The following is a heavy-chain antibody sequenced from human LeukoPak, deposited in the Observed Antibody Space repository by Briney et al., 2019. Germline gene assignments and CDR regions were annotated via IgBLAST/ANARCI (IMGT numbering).Heavy chain of an antibody. CDR1: GFTFSSYA. CDR2: ISGSGGST. CDR3: AKVYEDSSGWSWDY. V-gene: IGHV3-23*01. D-gene: IGHD6-19*01. Sequence: PGGSLRLSCAASGFTFSSYAMSWVRQAPGEGLEWVSAISGSGGSTYYADSVKGRFTISRDNSKNTLYLQMNSLRAEDTAVYYCAKVYEDSSGWSWDYWGQGTLVTVSS. J-gene: IGHJ4*02.